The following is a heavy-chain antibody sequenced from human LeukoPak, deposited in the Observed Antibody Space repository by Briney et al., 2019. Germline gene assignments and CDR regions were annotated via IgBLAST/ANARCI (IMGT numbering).Heavy chain of an antibody. CDR1: GGSISSGGYY. J-gene: IGHJ4*02. CDR2: IYYGGTT. CDR3: TRRPVVGAALRTYYFDY. V-gene: IGHV4-39*01. D-gene: IGHD1-26*01. Sequence: PSQTLSLTCTVSGGSISSGGYYWSWIRQPPGKGLEWIGSIYYGGTTYYNPSLKSRVTISVDTSRHQFSLKLSSVTAADTAVYYCTRRPVVGAALRTYYFDYWGQGALVTVSS.